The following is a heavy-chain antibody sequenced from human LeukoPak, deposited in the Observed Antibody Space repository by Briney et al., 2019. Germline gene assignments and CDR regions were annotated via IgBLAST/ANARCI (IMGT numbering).Heavy chain of an antibody. V-gene: IGHV4-59*06. CDR1: GGSISSYY. D-gene: IGHD3-22*01. CDR2: IYYSGST. CDR3: ARLDSSGTNFDY. J-gene: IGHJ4*02. Sequence: PSETLSLTCTVSGGSISSYYWSWIRQHPGKGLEWIGYIYYSGSTYYNPSLKSRVTISVDTSKNQFSLKLSSVTAADTAVYYCARLDSSGTNFDYWGQGTLVTVSS.